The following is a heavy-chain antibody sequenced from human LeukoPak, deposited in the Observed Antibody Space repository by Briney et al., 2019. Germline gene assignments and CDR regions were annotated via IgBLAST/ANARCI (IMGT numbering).Heavy chain of an antibody. D-gene: IGHD2-2*01. CDR1: GGSISGGDYY. CDR2: IYYSGSA. CDR3: ARDLSSTSHIDY. J-gene: IGHJ4*02. Sequence: SDTLSLTCTVSGGSISGGDYYWRWSRQPPGKGVEWIEYIYYSGSAYYNPALKSRVAISVDTSKNQFSLKLSSVTAADTAVYYCARDLSSTSHIDYWGQGTLVTVSS. V-gene: IGHV4-30-4*02.